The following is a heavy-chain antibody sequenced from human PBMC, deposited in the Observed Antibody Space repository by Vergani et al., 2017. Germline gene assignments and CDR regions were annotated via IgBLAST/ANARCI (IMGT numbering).Heavy chain of an antibody. D-gene: IGHD5-12*01. V-gene: IGHV1-69*12. J-gene: IGHJ5*02. CDR1: GGTFSRYA. Sequence: QVQLVQSGAEVKKPGSPVKVPCKASGGTFSRYAISWVRQAPGQGLEWMGGIIPIFGTANYAQKFQGRVTITADESTSTAYMELSSLRSEDTAVYYCARDLGGYSGYGENWFDPWGQGTLVTVSS. CDR2: IIPIFGTA. CDR3: ARDLGGYSGYGENWFDP.